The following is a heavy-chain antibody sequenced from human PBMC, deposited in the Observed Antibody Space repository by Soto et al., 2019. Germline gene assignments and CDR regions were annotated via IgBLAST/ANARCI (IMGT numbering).Heavy chain of an antibody. CDR3: AKERRLERGDFDY. CDR2: ISGSGGRI. J-gene: IGHJ4*02. Sequence: EVQLLESGGGLVQPGGSLRLSCAASGFTVSSYAMSWVRQAPGKGLEWVSVISGSGGRIYYADSVKGRFTISRDNSKNTLYLQMNNLRDEDTAIYYCAKERRLERGDFDYWGQGTLVTVSS. CDR1: GFTVSSYA. D-gene: IGHD1-1*01. V-gene: IGHV3-23*01.